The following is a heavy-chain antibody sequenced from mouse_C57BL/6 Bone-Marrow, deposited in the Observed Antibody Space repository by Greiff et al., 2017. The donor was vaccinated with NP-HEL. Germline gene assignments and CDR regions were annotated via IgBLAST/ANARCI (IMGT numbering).Heavy chain of an antibody. CDR1: GYTFTGYL. CDR2: IDPSSGGT. V-gene: IGHV1-72*01. Sequence: QVQLQQPGAELVKPGASVKLSCKASGYTFTGYLMHWVKQRPVRGLEWIGWIDPSSGGTKYNEKFKSKATLTVDKPSSTAYMQLNSLTSEDYSVYYFATYYDGSSSFANWGQGTTLSVSS. J-gene: IGHJ2*01. D-gene: IGHD1-1*01. CDR3: ATYYDGSSSFAN.